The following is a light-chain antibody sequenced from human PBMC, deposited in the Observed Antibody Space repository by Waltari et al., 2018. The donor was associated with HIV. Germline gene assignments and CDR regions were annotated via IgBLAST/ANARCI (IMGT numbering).Light chain of an antibody. CDR1: SSDVGGYNY. CDR3: SSYTSSSRV. CDR2: EVS. J-gene: IGLJ3*02. Sequence: QSALTQPASVSGSPGQSITISCTGTSSDVGGYNYVSWYQQHPGKAPKLMIYEVSNRPSGVSKRFAGSNSGNTASLTISGLQAEDEADYDCSSYTSSSRVFGGGTKLTVL. V-gene: IGLV2-14*01.